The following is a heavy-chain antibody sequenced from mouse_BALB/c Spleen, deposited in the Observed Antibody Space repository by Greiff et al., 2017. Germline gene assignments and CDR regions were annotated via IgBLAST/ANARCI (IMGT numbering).Heavy chain of an antibody. D-gene: IGHD2-4*01. J-gene: IGHJ3*01. V-gene: IGHV1-15*01. CDR1: GYTFTDYE. Sequence: VQLQESGAELVRPGASVTLSCKASGYTFTDYEMHWVKQTPVHGLEWIGAIDPETGGTAYNQKFKGKATLTADKSSSTAYMELRSLTSEDSAVYYCTGDYPWFAYWGQGTLVTVSA. CDR2: IDPETGGT. CDR3: TGDYPWFAY.